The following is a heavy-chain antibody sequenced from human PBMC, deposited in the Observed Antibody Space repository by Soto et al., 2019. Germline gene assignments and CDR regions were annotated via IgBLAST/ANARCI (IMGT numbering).Heavy chain of an antibody. CDR1: GFTFSSYS. CDR2: ISSSSSYI. D-gene: IGHD3-3*01. CDR3: ASVRFLEWFPDY. V-gene: IGHV3-21*01. J-gene: IGHJ4*02. Sequence: EVQLVESGGGLVKPGGSLRLSCAASGFTFSSYSMNWVRQAPGKGLEGVSSISSSSSYIYYADSVKGRFTISRDNAKNSLYLQMNSLRAEDTAVYYCASVRFLEWFPDYWGKGTLVTVSS.